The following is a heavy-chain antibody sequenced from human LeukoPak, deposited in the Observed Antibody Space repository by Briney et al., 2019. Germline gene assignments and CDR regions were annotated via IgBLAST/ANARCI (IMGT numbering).Heavy chain of an antibody. V-gene: IGHV3-7*04. CDR1: GFTFSSYW. Sequence: GGSLRLSCAASGFTFSSYWMNWVRQAPGKGLEWVANIKQDGSEKYYVDSVKGRFTISSDNAKNSLYLQKNSLRDEDTAMYYCARGALDYWGQGTLVTVSS. CDR2: IKQDGSEK. CDR3: ARGALDY. J-gene: IGHJ4*02.